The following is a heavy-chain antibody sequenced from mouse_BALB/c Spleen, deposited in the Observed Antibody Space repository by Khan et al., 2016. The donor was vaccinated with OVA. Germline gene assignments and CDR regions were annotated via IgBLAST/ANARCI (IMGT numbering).Heavy chain of an antibody. V-gene: IGHV2-9*02. Sequence: QVQLKESGPGLVAPSQSLSITCTVSGFSLTSYGVHWIRQPPGKGLEWLGVIWAGGSTNYNSALMSSLSIRKDNYKCQVFLKMNSLRTDDTAMYFCARNREPDYFDYWGQGTTLTVSS. CDR3: ARNREPDYFDY. CDR1: GFSLTSYG. J-gene: IGHJ2*01. CDR2: IWAGGST.